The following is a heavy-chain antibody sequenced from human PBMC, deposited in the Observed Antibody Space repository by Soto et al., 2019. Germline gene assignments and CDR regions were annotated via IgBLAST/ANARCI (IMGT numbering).Heavy chain of an antibody. CDR2: IIPIFGTA. CDR3: ARDPKLELQNNWFDP. CDR1: GGTFSSYA. Sequence: QVQLVQSGAEVKKPGSSVKVSCKASGGTFSSYAISWVRQAPGQGLEWMGGIIPIFGTANYAQKFQGRVTITANKSTSTAYMELSSLRSEDTAVYYCARDPKLELQNNWFDPWGQGTLVTVSS. J-gene: IGHJ5*02. V-gene: IGHV1-69*06. D-gene: IGHD1-7*01.